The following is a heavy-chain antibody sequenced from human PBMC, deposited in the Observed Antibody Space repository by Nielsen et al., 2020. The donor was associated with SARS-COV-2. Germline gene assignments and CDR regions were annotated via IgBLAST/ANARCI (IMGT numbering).Heavy chain of an antibody. CDR1: GYTFTSYD. V-gene: IGHV1-8*01. CDR3: ARGLGGYCSGGSCYSLDY. D-gene: IGHD2-15*01. Sequence: ASVKVSCKASGYTFTSYDINWVRQATGQGLEWMGWMNPNSGNTGYAQKFQGRVTMTRNTSISTAYMELSSLRSEDTAVYYCARGLGGYCSGGSCYSLDYWGQGTLVTVSS. J-gene: IGHJ4*02. CDR2: MNPNSGNT.